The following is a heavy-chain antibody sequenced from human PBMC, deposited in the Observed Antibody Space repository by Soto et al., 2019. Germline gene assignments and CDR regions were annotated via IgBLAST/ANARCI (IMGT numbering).Heavy chain of an antibody. CDR3: AKSQHAMGYCSGGSCYAAFDI. V-gene: IGHV3-9*01. Sequence: EVQLVESGGGLVQPGRSLRLSCAASGFTFDDYAMHWVRQAPGKGLEWVSGISWNSGSIGYADSVKGRFTISRDNAKNSLYLQMNSLRAEDTDLYYCAKSQHAMGYCSGGSCYAAFDIWGQGTMVTVSS. CDR1: GFTFDDYA. D-gene: IGHD2-15*01. J-gene: IGHJ3*02. CDR2: ISWNSGSI.